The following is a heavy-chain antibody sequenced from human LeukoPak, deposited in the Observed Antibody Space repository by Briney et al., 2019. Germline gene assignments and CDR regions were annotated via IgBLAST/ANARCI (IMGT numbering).Heavy chain of an antibody. CDR3: ARESEWELPRAL. CDR2: IYHSGST. J-gene: IGHJ4*02. Sequence: SETLSLTCTVSGYSISSGYYWGWIRQPPGKGLEWIGSIYHSGSTYYNPSLKSRVTISVDTSKNQFSQKLSSVTAADTAVYYCARESEWELPRALWGQGTLVTVSS. D-gene: IGHD1-26*01. CDR1: GYSISSGYY. V-gene: IGHV4-38-2*02.